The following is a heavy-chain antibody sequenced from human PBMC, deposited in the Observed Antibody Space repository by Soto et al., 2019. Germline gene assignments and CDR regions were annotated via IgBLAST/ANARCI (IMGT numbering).Heavy chain of an antibody. J-gene: IGHJ4*02. CDR2: ISAYNGNT. V-gene: IGHV1-18*01. Sequence: QVQLVQPGAEVKKPGASVKVSCKGSGCTFTSYGISWVRQAPGQGLEWMGWISAYNGNTNYAQKLQGRVTMTTDTSTSTAYMELRSLRSDDTAVYYCARIGDCTNGVCYNFIDYWGQGTLVTVSS. D-gene: IGHD2-8*01. CDR1: GCTFTSYG. CDR3: ARIGDCTNGVCYNFIDY.